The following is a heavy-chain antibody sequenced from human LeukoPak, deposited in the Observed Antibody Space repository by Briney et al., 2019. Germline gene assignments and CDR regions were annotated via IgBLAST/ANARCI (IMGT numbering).Heavy chain of an antibody. J-gene: IGHJ3*02. CDR1: GDSITGFY. V-gene: IGHV4-59*12. D-gene: IGHD3-22*01. Sequence: PSETLSLTCTVSGDSITGFYWNWIRQPPGKGLEWIGYIHYSGTTNYNPSLKSRVSISVDTSKNQFSLKLSSVTAADTAVYYCARGRSMIVVPRIWGQGTMVTVSS. CDR3: ARGRSMIVVPRI. CDR2: IHYSGTT.